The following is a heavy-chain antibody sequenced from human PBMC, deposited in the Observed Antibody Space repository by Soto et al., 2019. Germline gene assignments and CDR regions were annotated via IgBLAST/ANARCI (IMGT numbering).Heavy chain of an antibody. V-gene: IGHV4-30-4*01. CDR2: IYYIGIT. D-gene: IGHD4-17*01. J-gene: IGHJ4*02. Sequence: SETLSLTCTVSGGSISSGDYYWSWILQPPGKGLEWIGYIYYIGITYYNPSLKSRVTISVDTSKNQFSLKLSSVTAADTAVYYCDRGTDYRDYGRHFDYWGQGTLVTVSS. CDR3: DRGTDYRDYGRHFDY. CDR1: GGSISSGDYY.